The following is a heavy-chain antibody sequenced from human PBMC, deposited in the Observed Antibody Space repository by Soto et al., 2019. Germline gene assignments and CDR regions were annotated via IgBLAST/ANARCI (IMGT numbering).Heavy chain of an antibody. J-gene: IGHJ6*02. D-gene: IGHD6-19*01. CDR3: AREITEQWLVRGGTDYYYGMDV. CDR1: GFTFSSYA. Sequence: QVQLVESGGGVVQPGRSLRLSCAASGFTFSSYAMHWVRQAPGKGLEWVAVISYDGSNKYYADSVKGRFTISRDNSKNTLYRQMNSLRAEDTAVYYCAREITEQWLVRGGTDYYYGMDVWGQGTTITVSS. CDR2: ISYDGSNK. V-gene: IGHV3-30-3*01.